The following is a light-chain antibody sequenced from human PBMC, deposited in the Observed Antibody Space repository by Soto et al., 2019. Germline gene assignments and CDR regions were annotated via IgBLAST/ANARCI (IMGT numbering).Light chain of an antibody. CDR3: SSYAASNNLGV. CDR2: DVS. J-gene: IGLJ2*01. Sequence: QSVLTQPASVSGSPGQSITISCTGTSSDVGGYNYVSWYQQHPGKAPKLMIYDVSNRPSGVPDRFSGSKSGNTASLTVSGLQAEDEADYYCSSYAASNNLGVFGGGTKVTVL. CDR1: SSDVGGYNY. V-gene: IGLV2-8*01.